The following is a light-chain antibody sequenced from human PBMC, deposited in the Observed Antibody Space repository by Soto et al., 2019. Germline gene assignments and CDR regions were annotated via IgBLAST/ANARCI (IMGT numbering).Light chain of an antibody. CDR3: TSYTSSITYV. CDR1: SSDVGGYNF. V-gene: IGLV2-14*03. CDR2: DVT. Sequence: QSALTQPASVSGSPGQSITIPCTGTSSDVGGYNFVSWYQHHPGKAPKLIIYDVTNRPSGISNRFSGSKSGNTASLTISGLQAEDEADYYCTSYTSSITYVFGTGTKVTVL. J-gene: IGLJ1*01.